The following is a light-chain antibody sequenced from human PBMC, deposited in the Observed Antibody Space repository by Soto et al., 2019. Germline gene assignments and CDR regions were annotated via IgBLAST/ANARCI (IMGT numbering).Light chain of an antibody. CDR1: SFNIGAGYD. Sequence: QAVVTQPPSVSGAPGQRVTISCTGSSFNIGAGYDVHWYQQLPGTAPKLLIYANSNRPSGVPDRFSGSKSGTSASLAITGLQAEDEADYYCQSYDSSLSGWVFGGGTKVTVL. J-gene: IGLJ3*02. CDR2: ANS. CDR3: QSYDSSLSGWV. V-gene: IGLV1-40*01.